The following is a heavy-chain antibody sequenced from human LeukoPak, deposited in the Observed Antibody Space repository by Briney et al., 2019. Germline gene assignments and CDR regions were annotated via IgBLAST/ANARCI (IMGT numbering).Heavy chain of an antibody. J-gene: IGHJ6*04. CDR1: GGPIRNYC. D-gene: IGHD2-2*01. CDR2: IYYSGSNNYNH. Sequence: PSETLSLTCTVCGGPIRNYCWSWIREPPGKGLEWFGYIYYSGSNNYNHNYNPSLISRVTISVDTSKNQFSLKLSSVTAADTAVYYCARSHGRMPPPVGVWGKGTTVTVSS. CDR3: ARSHGRMPPPVGV. V-gene: IGHV4-59*12.